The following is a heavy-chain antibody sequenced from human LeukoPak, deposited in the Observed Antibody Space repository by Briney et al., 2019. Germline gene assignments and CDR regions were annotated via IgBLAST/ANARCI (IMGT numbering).Heavy chain of an antibody. V-gene: IGHV3-9*01. D-gene: IGHD3-10*01. J-gene: IGHJ6*03. CDR3: AKDFGSGKRNSYYYMDV. CDR2: ITYSGGNI. CDR1: GFTFSGYD. Sequence: GGSLRLSCAASGFTFSGYDMNWVRQAPGKGLEWVSGITYSGGNIGYADSVKGRFSISRDNAKNSLFLQMNSLRSEDTALYYCAKDFGSGKRNSYYYMDVWGKGTTVTVSS.